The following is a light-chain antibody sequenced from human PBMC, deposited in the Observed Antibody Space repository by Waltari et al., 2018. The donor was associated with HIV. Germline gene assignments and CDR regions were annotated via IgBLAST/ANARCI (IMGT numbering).Light chain of an antibody. CDR3: QSYDISLSASVV. V-gene: IGLV1-40*01. CDR1: SSTIGADYD. J-gene: IGLJ2*01. Sequence: QSMLTQPPSVSGAPGQRVTISCTGSSSTIGADYDVHWYQQIPGTAPKLLISVNQNRPAGVPDRFSASKSGTSASLTISGLQAEDEADYFCQSYDISLSASVVFGGGTRLTVL. CDR2: VNQ.